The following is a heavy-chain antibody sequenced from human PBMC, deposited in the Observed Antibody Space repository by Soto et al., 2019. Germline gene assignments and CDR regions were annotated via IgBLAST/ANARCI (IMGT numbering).Heavy chain of an antibody. D-gene: IGHD3-22*01. CDR2: IFPDDSNT. Sequence: PGESLKISCKGSGYIFTNNWIGWVRQMPGKGLEWMGIIFPDDSNTAYSPSFQGQVTITADKSINTAYLQWSSLKASDTAMYYWAIDSSSPTRFYAWGQGTLVTVSS. CDR3: AIDSSSPTRFYA. J-gene: IGHJ5*02. CDR1: GYIFTNNW. V-gene: IGHV5-51*01.